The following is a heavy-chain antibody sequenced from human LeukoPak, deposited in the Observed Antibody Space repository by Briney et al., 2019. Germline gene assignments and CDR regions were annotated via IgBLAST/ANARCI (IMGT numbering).Heavy chain of an antibody. CDR1: GFTFSSYA. J-gene: IGHJ5*02. Sequence: PGGSLRLSCAASGFTFSSYAMSWVRQAPGKGLEWVSAISGSGGSTYYADSVKGRFTISRDNAKNSLYLQMNSLRAEDTAVYYCARDFGLPLAVALNWFDPWGQGTLVTVSS. CDR3: ARDFGLPLAVALNWFDP. CDR2: ISGSGGST. V-gene: IGHV3-23*01. D-gene: IGHD6-19*01.